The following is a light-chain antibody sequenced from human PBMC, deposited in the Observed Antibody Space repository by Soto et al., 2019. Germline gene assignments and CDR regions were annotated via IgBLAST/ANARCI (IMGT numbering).Light chain of an antibody. J-gene: IGLJ2*01. CDR1: NIGIKS. V-gene: IGLV3-21*04. Sequence: SYVLTQPPSVSVAPGKTARIPCGGNNIGIKSVHWYQQKPGQAPVLVINYDSDRPSGIPERFSGSNSGNTATLTISRVEVGDEADYYCQVWDSSSDHHVVFGGGTKLTVL. CDR3: QVWDSSSDHHVV. CDR2: YDS.